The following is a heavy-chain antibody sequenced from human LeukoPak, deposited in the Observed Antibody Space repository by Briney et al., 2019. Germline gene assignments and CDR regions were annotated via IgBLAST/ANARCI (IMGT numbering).Heavy chain of an antibody. CDR2: IYSGGST. Sequence: GGPLRLSCAASGFTVSSNYMSWVRQAPGKGLEWVSVIYSGGSTYCADSVKGRFTISRDNSKNTLYLQMNSLRAEDTAVYYCAGTHYDFWSGFYSFDYWGQGTLVTVSP. D-gene: IGHD3-3*01. CDR1: GFTVSSNY. V-gene: IGHV3-53*01. CDR3: AGTHYDFWSGFYSFDY. J-gene: IGHJ4*02.